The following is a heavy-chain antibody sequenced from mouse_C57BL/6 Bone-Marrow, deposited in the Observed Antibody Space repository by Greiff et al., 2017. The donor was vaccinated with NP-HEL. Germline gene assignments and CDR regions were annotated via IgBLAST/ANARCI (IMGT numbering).Heavy chain of an antibody. CDR3: TRIYDGYYGYFDV. V-gene: IGHV1-15*01. Sequence: QVQLQQSGAELVRPGASVTLSCKASGYTFTDYEMHWVKQTPVHGLDWIGAIDPETGGTAYNQKFKGKAILTADKSSSTAYMELRSLTSEDSAVYYCTRIYDGYYGYFDVWGTGTTVTVSS. CDR2: IDPETGGT. CDR1: GYTFTDYE. D-gene: IGHD2-3*01. J-gene: IGHJ1*03.